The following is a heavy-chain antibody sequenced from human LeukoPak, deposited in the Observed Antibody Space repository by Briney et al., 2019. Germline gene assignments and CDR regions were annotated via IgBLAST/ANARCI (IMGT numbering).Heavy chain of an antibody. J-gene: IGHJ4*02. CDR3: AKTQSLFRDFDWLSKYFFDY. Sequence: GGSLRLSCAASGFTLSSYGMSWVRQAPGKGLEWVSFITGSCGSTYYTRSVKGRFTISRDNSKNTLYLQMKSLRAEDTAVYYCAKTQSLFRDFDWLSKYFFDYWGQGTLVSVSS. D-gene: IGHD3-9*01. V-gene: IGHV3-23*01. CDR2: ITGSCGST. CDR1: GFTLSSYG.